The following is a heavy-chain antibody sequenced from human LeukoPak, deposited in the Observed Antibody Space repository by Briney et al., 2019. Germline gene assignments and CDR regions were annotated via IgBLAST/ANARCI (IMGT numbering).Heavy chain of an antibody. V-gene: IGHV3-49*03. CDR2: IRSKAYGGAT. J-gene: IGHJ4*02. CDR1: GFTFGDYA. D-gene: IGHD5-12*01. Sequence: PGGSLRLSCTASGFTFGDYAMSWFRQAPGKGLEWVGFIRSKAYGGATEYAASVKGRFTISRDDSKSIAYLQMNSLKTEDTAVYYCTRKSPSRVATWDYFDYWGQGTLVTVSS. CDR3: TRKSPSRVATWDYFDY.